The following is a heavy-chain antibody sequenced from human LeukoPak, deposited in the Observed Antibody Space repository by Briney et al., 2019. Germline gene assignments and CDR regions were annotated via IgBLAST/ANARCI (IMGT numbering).Heavy chain of an antibody. V-gene: IGHV3-11*01. J-gene: IGHJ6*02. CDR3: AGCRAAGNGMDV. Sequence: GGSLRLSCAASGFTFSDYYMSWIRQAPGKGLEWVSYISSSRSTIYYADSVKGRFTISRDNAKNSLYLQMNSLRAEDTAVYYCAGCRAAGNGMDVWGQGTTVTVSS. CDR1: GFTFSDYY. D-gene: IGHD6-13*01. CDR2: ISSSRSTI.